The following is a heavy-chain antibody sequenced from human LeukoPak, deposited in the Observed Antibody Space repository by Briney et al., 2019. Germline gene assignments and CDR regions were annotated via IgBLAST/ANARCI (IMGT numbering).Heavy chain of an antibody. D-gene: IGHD3-3*01. CDR3: ARVRHDPLEYGYYMDV. CDR1: GGSFSHFY. V-gene: IGHV4-34*01. CDR2: INLTGNT. J-gene: IGHJ6*03. Sequence: TLSLTCVVDGGSFSHFYWTWFRQTPGPRLEWIEEINLTGNTNYNPSLTAYNPSLKSRVIISLNTSNNQLSLNLNSVTAADTGVYFCARVRHDPLEYGYYMDVWGKGTTVTVSS.